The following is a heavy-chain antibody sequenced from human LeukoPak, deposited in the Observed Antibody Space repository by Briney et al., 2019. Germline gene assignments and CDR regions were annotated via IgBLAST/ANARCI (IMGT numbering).Heavy chain of an antibody. CDR1: GYTFTSYY. Sequence: GASVKVSCKASGYTFTSYYMHWVRQAPGQGLEWMGIINPSGGSTSYAQKFQGRVTMTRDMSTSTVYMELSSLRSEDTAVYYCARVLRYCSSTSCSNTNWFDPWAREPWSPSPQ. V-gene: IGHV1-46*01. CDR3: ARVLRYCSSTSCSNTNWFDP. D-gene: IGHD2-2*01. CDR2: INPSGGST. J-gene: IGHJ5*02.